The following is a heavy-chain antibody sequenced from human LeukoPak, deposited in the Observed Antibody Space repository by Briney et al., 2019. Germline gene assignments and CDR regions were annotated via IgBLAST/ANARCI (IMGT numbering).Heavy chain of an antibody. J-gene: IGHJ6*03. CDR3: TRVLLTGNFPYYYFYYMDV. D-gene: IGHD1-7*01. V-gene: IGHV3-49*04. CDR2: IRSKAYGGTT. CDR1: GFTFGDYA. Sequence: PGGSLRLSCTASGFTFGDYAMSWVRQAPGKGLEWVGFIRSKAYGGTTEYAASVKDRFTISRDDSRSIAYLQMNSLKIEDTAVYYCTRVLLTGNFPYYYFYYMDVWGKGATVTVSS.